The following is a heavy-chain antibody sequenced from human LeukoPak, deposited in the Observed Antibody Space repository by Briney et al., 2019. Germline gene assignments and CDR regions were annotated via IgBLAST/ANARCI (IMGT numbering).Heavy chain of an antibody. CDR1: GFTFSDYY. V-gene: IGHV3-11*01. J-gene: IGHJ4*02. D-gene: IGHD6-6*01. CDR2: ISSSGSTI. CDR3: AGGKSIAALDY. Sequence: GSLKLSCAASGFTFSDYYMSWIRPAPGEGLEWVSYISSSGSTIYYADSVEGRFTISRDNAKNSLYLQMNSLRAEDTAVYYCAGGKSIAALDYWGQGTLVTVSS.